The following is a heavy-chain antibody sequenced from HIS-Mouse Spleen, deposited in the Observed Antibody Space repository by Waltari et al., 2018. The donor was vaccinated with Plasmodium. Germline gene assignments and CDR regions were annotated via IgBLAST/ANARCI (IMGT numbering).Heavy chain of an antibody. CDR2: ISYDGSNK. CDR1: GFTFSSYA. J-gene: IGHJ4*02. D-gene: IGHD6-19*01. CDR3: ARAPGSIAVAGTGDY. Sequence: QVQLVESGGGVVQPGRSLRLSCAASGFTFSSYAMHWVRQAPGKGLEWVAVISYDGSNKYYADSVKGRFTISRDNSKNTLYLQMNSLRAEDTAVYYCARAPGSIAVAGTGDYWGQGTLVTVSS. V-gene: IGHV3-30-3*01.